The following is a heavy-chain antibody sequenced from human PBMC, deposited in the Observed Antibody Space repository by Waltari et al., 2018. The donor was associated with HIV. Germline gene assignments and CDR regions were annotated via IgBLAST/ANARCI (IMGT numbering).Heavy chain of an antibody. CDR2: INAGNGNT. J-gene: IGHJ2*01. CDR1: GYTFTRYA. CDR3: ARIGHLGWYFDL. Sequence: QVQLVQSGAEVKKPGASVKVSCKASGYTFTRYAIHWVRQAPGQRLEWMGWINAGNGNTKYSLKFQGRVTITRDTSASTTYMGLSSLKSEDTAVFYCARIGHLGWYFDLWGRGTLVTVSS. V-gene: IGHV1-3*01. D-gene: IGHD1-26*01.